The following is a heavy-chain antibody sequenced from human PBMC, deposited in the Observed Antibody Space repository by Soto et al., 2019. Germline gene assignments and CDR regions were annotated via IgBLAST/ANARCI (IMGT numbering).Heavy chain of an antibody. J-gene: IGHJ4*02. CDR3: ALRGGYGSDFDY. D-gene: IGHD5-12*01. CDR2: INPSGGST. V-gene: IGHV1-46*03. CDR1: GYTLTSYY. Sequence: ASVKASCKASGYTLTSYYMHWVRQAPGQGLEWMGIINPSGGSTSYAQKFQGRVTMTRDTSTSTVYMELSSLRSEDTAVYYCALRGGYGSDFDYWGQGTLVTVSS.